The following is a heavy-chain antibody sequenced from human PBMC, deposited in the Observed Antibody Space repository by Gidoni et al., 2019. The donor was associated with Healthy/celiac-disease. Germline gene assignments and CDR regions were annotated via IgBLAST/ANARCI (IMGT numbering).Heavy chain of an antibody. V-gene: IGHV3-23*01. D-gene: IGHD2-8*01. CDR1: GFTFSSYA. J-gene: IGHJ6*02. CDR3: AKTLLGMLYYYYYGMDV. Sequence: EVQLLESGGGLVQPGGSLRLSCAASGFTFSSYAMSWVRQAPGKGLEWVSAISGSGGSTYYADSVKVRFTISRDNSKNTLYLQMNSLRAEDTAVYYCAKTLLGMLYYYYYGMDVWGQGTTVTVSS. CDR2: ISGSGGST.